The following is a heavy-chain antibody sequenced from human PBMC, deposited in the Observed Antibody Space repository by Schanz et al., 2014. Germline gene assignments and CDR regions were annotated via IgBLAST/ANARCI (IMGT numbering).Heavy chain of an antibody. CDR1: GYTFTSYF. J-gene: IGHJ4*02. V-gene: IGHV1-46*01. CDR3: ARGGYSSGWYDRDIAHFDY. CDR2: INLSGGST. Sequence: QVQLVQSGAEVKKPGASLKVSCKASGYTFTSYFIHWVRQAPGQGLEWMGIINLSGGSTNNAQKFQGRLTMTRDTSTSTVYMELSSLRSDDTAVYYCARGGYSSGWYDRDIAHFDYWGQGTLVTVSS. D-gene: IGHD6-19*01.